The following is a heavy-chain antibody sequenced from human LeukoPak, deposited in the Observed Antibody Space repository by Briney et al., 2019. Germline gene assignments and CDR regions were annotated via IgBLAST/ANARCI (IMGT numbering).Heavy chain of an antibody. CDR1: GITLSNYG. CDR2: ISGSGGST. Sequence: GGSLRLSCAVSGITLSNYGMSWVRQAPGKGLEWVAGISGSGGSTYYADSVKGRFTISRDNSKNTLYLQMISLRAEDTAVYYCAKSPRSAADNWFDPWGQGTLVTVSS. V-gene: IGHV3-23*01. J-gene: IGHJ5*02. D-gene: IGHD6-13*01. CDR3: AKSPRSAADNWFDP.